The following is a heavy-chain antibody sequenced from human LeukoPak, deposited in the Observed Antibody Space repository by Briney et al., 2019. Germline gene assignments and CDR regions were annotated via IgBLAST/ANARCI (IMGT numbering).Heavy chain of an antibody. CDR1: GFNFNDYV. CDR3: AKDLLARQILIFCAHRDV. D-gene: IGHD2/OR15-2a*01. CDR2: ITWNRASI. Sequence: PGRSLRLSCAASGFNFNDYVMCWVRQAPGKGLEWVSGITWNRASICYAASLKGRFTISRDNATNSLYLQMNRLRAEDTALYYCAKDLLARQILIFCAHRDVWGKGTTVTVSS. V-gene: IGHV3-9*01. J-gene: IGHJ6*03.